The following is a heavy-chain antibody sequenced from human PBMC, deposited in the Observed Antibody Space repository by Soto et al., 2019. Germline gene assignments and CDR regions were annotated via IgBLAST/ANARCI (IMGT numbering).Heavy chain of an antibody. Sequence: EVQLLESGGGLVQPGGSLRLSCAASGFTFSSYAMSWVRQAPGKGLEWGSAISGSGGSTYYADSVKGRFTISRDNSKNTLYLQMNSLRAEDTAVYYCAKFKAYYYDSSGYSHFDYWGQGTLVTVSS. J-gene: IGHJ4*02. CDR1: GFTFSSYA. V-gene: IGHV3-23*01. CDR3: AKFKAYYYDSSGYSHFDY. CDR2: ISGSGGST. D-gene: IGHD3-22*01.